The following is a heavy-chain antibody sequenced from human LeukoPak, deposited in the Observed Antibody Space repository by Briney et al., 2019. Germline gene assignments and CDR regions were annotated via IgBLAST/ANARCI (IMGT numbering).Heavy chain of an antibody. CDR3: ARDLAYGSGSYSPPNWFDP. V-gene: IGHV4-38-2*02. CDR1: GYSISSGYY. Sequence: NASEPLSLTCTVSGYSISSGYYWGWIRQPPGTGLEWIGSIYHSGSTYYNPSHKSRVTISVDTSKNQFSLKLSSVTAADTAVYYCARDLAYGSGSYSPPNWFDPWGQGTLVTVSS. CDR2: IYHSGST. D-gene: IGHD3-10*01. J-gene: IGHJ5*02.